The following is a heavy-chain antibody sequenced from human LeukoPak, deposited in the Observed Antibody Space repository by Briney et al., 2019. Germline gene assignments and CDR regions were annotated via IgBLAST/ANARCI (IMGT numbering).Heavy chain of an antibody. J-gene: IGHJ4*02. CDR3: ARQTGSGLFILP. Sequence: SETLSLTCTVSGGSINSGSYYWGWIRQPPGKGLEWIGSIYYSGNTYYNASLKSQVPISIDTSKNQFSLRLTSVTAADTAVYYCARQTGSGLFILPGGQGTLVTVSS. CDR2: IYYSGNT. CDR1: GGSINSGSYY. V-gene: IGHV4-39*01. D-gene: IGHD3/OR15-3a*01.